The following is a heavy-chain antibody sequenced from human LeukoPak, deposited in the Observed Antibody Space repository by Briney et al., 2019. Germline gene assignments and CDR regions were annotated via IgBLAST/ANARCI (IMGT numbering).Heavy chain of an antibody. D-gene: IGHD3-16*01. J-gene: IGHJ5*01. CDR2: IYYSGST. CDR1: GGSISSYY. Sequence: SSETLSLTCTVSGGSISSYYWSWIRQPPGKGLEWIGYIYYSGSTNYNPSLKSRVTISVDTSKNQFFLQLSSVTAVDSAVYYCARQYVVGGVMGANWFDSWGQGTLVTVSS. V-gene: IGHV4-59*08. CDR3: ARQYVVGGVMGANWFDS.